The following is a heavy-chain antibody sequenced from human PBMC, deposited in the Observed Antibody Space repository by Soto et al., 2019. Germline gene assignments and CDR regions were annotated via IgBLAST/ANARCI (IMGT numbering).Heavy chain of an antibody. D-gene: IGHD2-15*01. CDR3: AERYCSGGSCGTADEY. J-gene: IGHJ4*02. CDR2: IIPIFGTA. CDR1: GGTFSSYA. V-gene: IGHV1-69*13. Sequence: SVKVSCKASGGTFSSYAISWVRQAPGQGLEWMGGIIPIFGTANYAQKFQGRVTITADESTSTAYMELSSLRSEDTAVYYCAERYCSGGSCGTADEYWGQGTLVTVSS.